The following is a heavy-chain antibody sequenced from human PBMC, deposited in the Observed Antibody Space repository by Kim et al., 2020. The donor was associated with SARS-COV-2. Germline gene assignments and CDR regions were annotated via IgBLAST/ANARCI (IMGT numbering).Heavy chain of an antibody. CDR2: INPSSVST. J-gene: IGHJ4*02. D-gene: IGHD3-22*01. Sequence: ASVKVSCKASGYTFTSYYMHWVRQAPGQGLEWMGIINPSSVSTSHAQKFQGRVTITRDTSTSTVYMELSSLRSDDTAVYYCARVWRSGYWFDCWCQRTLV. CDR3: ARVWRSGYWFDC. V-gene: IGHV1-46*01. CDR1: GYTFTSYY.